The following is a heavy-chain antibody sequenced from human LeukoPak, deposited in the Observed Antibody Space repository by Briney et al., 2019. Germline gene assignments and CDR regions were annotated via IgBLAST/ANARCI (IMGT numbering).Heavy chain of an antibody. V-gene: IGHV3-30*18. Sequence: PGGSLRLSCGASGFMFADAWMSWVRQAPGKGLEWVAVISFDASNKYYADSVKGRFTISRDNSKNTLYLQMNSLRAEDTAVYYCAKDVDPFGSGSYVEGFDYWGQGTLVTVSS. CDR3: AKDVDPFGSGSYVEGFDY. J-gene: IGHJ4*02. CDR2: ISFDASNK. CDR1: GFMFADAW. D-gene: IGHD3-10*01.